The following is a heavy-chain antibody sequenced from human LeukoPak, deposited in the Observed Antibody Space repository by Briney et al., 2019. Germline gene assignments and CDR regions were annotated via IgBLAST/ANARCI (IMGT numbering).Heavy chain of an antibody. V-gene: IGHV4-30-2*01. CDR1: GGYGRSGVYS. CDR2: IYHSGST. CDR3: ARDNGDYPYYFDF. J-gene: IGHJ4*02. Sequence: FVPCCVTGGYGRSGVYSCHRIIQKKGKGLEWIGYIYHSGSTYYNPSLKSRVTILVDRSKNQFSLKLSSVTAADTAVYYCARDNGDYPYYFDFWGQGTLVTASS. D-gene: IGHD4-17*01.